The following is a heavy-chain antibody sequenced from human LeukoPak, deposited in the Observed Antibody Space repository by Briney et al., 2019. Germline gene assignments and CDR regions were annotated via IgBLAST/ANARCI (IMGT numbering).Heavy chain of an antibody. Sequence: GGSLRLSCAASGFTFSSYSMNWVRQAPVKGLEWVSSISSSSSYIYYADSVKGRFTISRDNAKNSLYLQMNSLRAEDTAVYYCARDRRYYYDSSGYYGSLETHYFDYWGQGTLVTVSS. CDR3: ARDRRYYYDSSGYYGSLETHYFDY. D-gene: IGHD3-22*01. J-gene: IGHJ4*02. V-gene: IGHV3-21*01. CDR2: ISSSSSYI. CDR1: GFTFSSYS.